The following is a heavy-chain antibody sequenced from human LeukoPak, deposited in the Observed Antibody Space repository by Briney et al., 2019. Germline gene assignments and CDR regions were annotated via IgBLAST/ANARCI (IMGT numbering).Heavy chain of an antibody. CDR3: ARGRGDYVRYFDY. J-gene: IGHJ4*02. Sequence: ASVKVSCKASGYTFTDSFMHWVRQAPGQGPEWMGWINPNSGGTNYAQKFQGRVTMTRDTSISTSYVDLSRLRSDDTAVYYCARGRGDYVRYFDYWGQGTLVTVSS. CDR1: GYTFTDSF. V-gene: IGHV1-2*02. CDR2: INPNSGGT. D-gene: IGHD4-17*01.